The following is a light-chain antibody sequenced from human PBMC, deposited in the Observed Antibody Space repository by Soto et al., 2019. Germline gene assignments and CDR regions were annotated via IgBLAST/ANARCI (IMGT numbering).Light chain of an antibody. J-gene: IGKJ2*01. CDR1: QDISTS. CDR3: QQYENAPT. Sequence: DIQLTQSPSSLSASIGDSVTITCQASQDISTSLNWYHRRPGKAPKLLITDASTLQTGVPPRFRGSGAGTDFSFTISRLQPEDFGEYYCQQYENAPTFGQGTKVKIK. V-gene: IGKV1-33*01. CDR2: DAS.